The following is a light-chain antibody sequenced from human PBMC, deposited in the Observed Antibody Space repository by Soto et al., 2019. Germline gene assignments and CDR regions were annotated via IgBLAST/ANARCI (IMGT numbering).Light chain of an antibody. Sequence: EIVLTQCPATLSLSPGERATLSCRASPSFSSYLAWYQQKPGQAPRLLIYDASKRATGIPARFSGRGSGTDFTLTISSLEPEDFAVYYCQQRSNWPPVITFGQGTRLEIK. J-gene: IGKJ5*01. CDR2: DAS. V-gene: IGKV3-11*01. CDR3: QQRSNWPPVIT. CDR1: PSFSSY.